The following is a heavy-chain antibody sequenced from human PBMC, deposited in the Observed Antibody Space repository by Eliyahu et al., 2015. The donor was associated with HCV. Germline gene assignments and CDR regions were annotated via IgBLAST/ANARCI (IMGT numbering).Heavy chain of an antibody. J-gene: IGHJ6*02. Sequence: QVQLVQSGAEVKKPGASVKVSCKASGYTLTSDGISWVRQAPGQGLEWMGWVRANNGHTNYAQKFQGRVTMTRDTSTSTAYMELRSLRSDDTAVYYCAREHIVVVPVAIYYGMDVWGQGTTVTVSS. CDR3: AREHIVVVPVAIYYGMDV. CDR2: VRANNGHT. V-gene: IGHV1-18*04. D-gene: IGHD2-2*01. CDR1: GYTLTSDG.